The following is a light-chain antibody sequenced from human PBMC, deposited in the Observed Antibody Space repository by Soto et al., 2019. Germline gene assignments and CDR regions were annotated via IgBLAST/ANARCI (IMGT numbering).Light chain of an antibody. Sequence: DIQMTQSPSTLSASVGDRVTITCRASQSISTWLAWYQQKPGKAPKLLIYKASNLEDGVPSRFSGSGSGTEFTITISSLQPDDFATYYCQQYNTYPLTFGEGPRWRSN. CDR2: KAS. V-gene: IGKV1-5*03. J-gene: IGKJ4*01. CDR3: QQYNTYPLT. CDR1: QSISTW.